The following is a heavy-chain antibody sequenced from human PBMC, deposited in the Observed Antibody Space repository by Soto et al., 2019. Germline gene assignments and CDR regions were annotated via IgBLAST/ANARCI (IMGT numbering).Heavy chain of an antibody. V-gene: IGHV1-46*01. Sequence: QVQLVQSGAEVKKPGASVKVSCKASGYTFTSYYVHWVRQAPGQGLECMGIINPSGDSTTYAQKFQGRVNMTRDTSTRIVYMELSSLRSEDTAVYYCARGDTLTTYGVLGYWGLGTLVVVSS. CDR2: INPSGDST. CDR3: ARGDTLTTYGVLGY. D-gene: IGHD3-16*01. CDR1: GYTFTSYY. J-gene: IGHJ4*02.